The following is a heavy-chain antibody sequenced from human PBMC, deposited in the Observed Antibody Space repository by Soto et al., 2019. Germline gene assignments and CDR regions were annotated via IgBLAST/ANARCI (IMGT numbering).Heavy chain of an antibody. J-gene: IGHJ5*02. D-gene: IGHD2-2*01. CDR2: ISGRHGSE. Sequence: GSLRLSCAASGLTLRSYPMSWFRHSQGKGLAWVSVISGRHGSESYADSVKGRFTLSRDNSKNTLYLQMNSLRAEDTAIYYCAKFCSSTNCQIDTWGQGPPVTVSS. CDR3: AKFCSSTNCQIDT. CDR1: GLTLRSYP. V-gene: IGHV3-23*01.